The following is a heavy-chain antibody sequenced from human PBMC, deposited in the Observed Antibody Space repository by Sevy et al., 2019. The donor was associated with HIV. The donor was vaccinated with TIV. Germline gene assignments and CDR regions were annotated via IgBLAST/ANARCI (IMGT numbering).Heavy chain of an antibody. Sequence: GGSLRLSCAASGFTFSSYAMHWVRQAPGKGLEWVAVISYDGSNKYYADSVKGRFTISRDNSKNTRYLQMNSLRAEDTAGYYCARPYYDILTGYSPPYYFDYWGQGTLVTVSS. CDR2: ISYDGSNK. D-gene: IGHD3-9*01. CDR3: ARPYYDILTGYSPPYYFDY. CDR1: GFTFSSYA. V-gene: IGHV3-30-3*01. J-gene: IGHJ4*02.